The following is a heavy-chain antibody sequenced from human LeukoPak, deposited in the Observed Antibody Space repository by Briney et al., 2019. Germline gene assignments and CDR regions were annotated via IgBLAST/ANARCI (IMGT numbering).Heavy chain of an antibody. V-gene: IGHV4-4*09. J-gene: IGHJ4*02. Sequence: SETLSLTCTVSGGSISSYYWSWIRQPPGKGLEWIGYIYTSGSTNYNTSLKSRVTISVDTSKNQFSLKLSSVTAADTAVYYCARLPYYDSSGTFDYWGQGTLVTVSS. D-gene: IGHD3-22*01. CDR3: ARLPYYDSSGTFDY. CDR1: GGSISSYY. CDR2: IYTSGST.